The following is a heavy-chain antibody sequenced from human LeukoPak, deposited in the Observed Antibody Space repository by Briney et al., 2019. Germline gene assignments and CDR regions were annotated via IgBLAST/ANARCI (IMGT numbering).Heavy chain of an antibody. J-gene: IGHJ4*02. CDR2: IKQDGSQK. Sequence: GGSLRLSCAASGFTFGDYWMTWVRQAPGKGLEWVGNIKQDGSQKDYVDSVKGRFTISRDTAKNSLYLQMNSLRAEDTAVYYCARESGVGATYYFDYWGQGTLVTVSS. D-gene: IGHD1-26*01. CDR1: GFTFGDYW. V-gene: IGHV3-7*03. CDR3: ARESGVGATYYFDY.